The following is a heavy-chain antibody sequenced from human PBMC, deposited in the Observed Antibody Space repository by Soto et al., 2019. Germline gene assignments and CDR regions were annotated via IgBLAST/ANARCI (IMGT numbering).Heavy chain of an antibody. J-gene: IGHJ6*02. Sequence: QVQLVQSRAEVKKPGASVKVSCKASGYTFTSYDINWVRQATGQGLEWMGWMNPNSGNTGYAQKFQGRVTMTRNTSISTAYMELSSLRSEDTAVYYCARGLSSSWYYYYYGMDVWGQGTTVTVSS. CDR2: MNPNSGNT. V-gene: IGHV1-8*01. CDR1: GYTFTSYD. CDR3: ARGLSSSWYYYYYGMDV. D-gene: IGHD6-13*01.